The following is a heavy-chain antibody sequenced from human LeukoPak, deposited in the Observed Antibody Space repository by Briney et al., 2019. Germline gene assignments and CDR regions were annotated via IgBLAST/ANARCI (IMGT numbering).Heavy chain of an antibody. Sequence: ASVKVSCKASGYTFTSYGISWVRQAPGQGLEWMGWISAYNGNTNYAQKVQGRVTMTTDTSSSTAYMELGSLRSDDTAVYYCARDRFFGVAFVWIYYYMDVWGKGTTVTVSS. V-gene: IGHV1-18*01. CDR3: ARDRFFGVAFVWIYYYMDV. CDR1: GYTFTSYG. D-gene: IGHD3-3*01. CDR2: ISAYNGNT. J-gene: IGHJ6*03.